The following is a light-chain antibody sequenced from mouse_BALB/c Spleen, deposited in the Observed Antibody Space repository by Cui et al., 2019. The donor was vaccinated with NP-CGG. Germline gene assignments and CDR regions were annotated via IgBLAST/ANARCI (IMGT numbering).Light chain of an antibody. CDR1: TGAVTTSNY. J-gene: IGLJ1*01. CDR2: GTN. CDR3: ALWYSNHWV. Sequence: QVVVKQDSAPTTSPGETVTLTCRSSTGAVTTSNYANWVQEKPDHLFTGLIGGTNNRAPGVPARFSGSLIGDKAALTITGAQTEDEAIYFCALWYSNHWVFGGGTKLTVL. V-gene: IGLV1*01.